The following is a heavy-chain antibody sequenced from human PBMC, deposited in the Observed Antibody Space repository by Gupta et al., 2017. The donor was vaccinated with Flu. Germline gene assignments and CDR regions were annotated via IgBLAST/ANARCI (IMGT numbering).Heavy chain of an antibody. D-gene: IGHD3-16*02. CDR2: ISSRGDT. J-gene: IGHJ4*02. CDR3: ARGRWDN. V-gene: IGHV3-48*03. CDR1: GFNLMTYD. Sequence: EVQLVESGGGWAQPGGSLKLSCAASGFNLMTYDTIWVRQAPGRGLEWVSFISSRGDTYHTDPVRGRFTISRDNAKNSLYLQMSSLRDEDTAVYYCARGRWDNWGQGTLVTVSS.